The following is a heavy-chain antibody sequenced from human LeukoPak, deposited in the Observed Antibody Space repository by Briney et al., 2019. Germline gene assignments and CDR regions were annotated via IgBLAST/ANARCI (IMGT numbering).Heavy chain of an antibody. V-gene: IGHV1-3*04. CDR3: VGGTSSRNFDI. CDR1: GYTFTSNA. D-gene: IGHD6-6*01. CDR2: INTDNGNT. J-gene: IGHJ3*02. Sequence: ASVKVSCKASGYTFTSNAIHWVRQAPGQSLEWMGWINTDNGNTKYSEKFQGRVTITRDTSASTAYMELSSLRSEDTAVYYCVGGTSSRNFDIWGQGTMVTVSS.